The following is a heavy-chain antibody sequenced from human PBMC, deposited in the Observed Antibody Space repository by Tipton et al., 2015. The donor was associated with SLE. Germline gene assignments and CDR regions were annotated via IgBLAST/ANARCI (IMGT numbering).Heavy chain of an antibody. CDR3: ARSYSSPVGLS. V-gene: IGHV4-59*01. CDR1: GGSISSYY. Sequence: GLVKPSETLSLTCTVSGGSISSYYWSWIRQPPGKGLEWIGYIYYSGSTNYNPSLKSRVTISVDTSKNQFSLKLSSVTAADTAVYYCARSYSSPVGLSWGQGTLVTVSS. J-gene: IGHJ5*02. CDR2: IYYSGST. D-gene: IGHD6-13*01.